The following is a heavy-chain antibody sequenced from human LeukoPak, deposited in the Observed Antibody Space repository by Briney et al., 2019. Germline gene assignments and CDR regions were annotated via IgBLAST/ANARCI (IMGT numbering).Heavy chain of an antibody. V-gene: IGHV3-9*01. CDR2: IIWNSSSI. CDR3: AKGLSSGWYGDAFDI. Sequence: GGSLRLSCAASGFSFDDYAMHWVRQPPGKGLEWVSGIIWNSSSIGYADSVKGRFTISRDNAKNSLYLQMNSLRAEDTALYYCAKGLSSGWYGDAFDIWGQGTMVTVSS. D-gene: IGHD6-19*01. CDR1: GFSFDDYA. J-gene: IGHJ3*02.